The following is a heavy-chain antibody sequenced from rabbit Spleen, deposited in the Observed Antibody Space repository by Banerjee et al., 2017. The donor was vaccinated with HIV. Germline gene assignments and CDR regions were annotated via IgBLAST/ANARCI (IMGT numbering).Heavy chain of an antibody. J-gene: IGHJ3*01. V-gene: IGHV1S40*01. CDR3: ARDGAGGSYFAL. D-gene: IGHD8-1*01. Sequence: QSLEESGGDLVKPEGSLTLTCTASGFSFSSSYYMCWVRQAPGKGLECIACIYADSSGSTYYANWAKGRFTISKTSSTTVTLQMTSLTAADTATYFCARDGAGGSYFALWGQGTLVTVS. CDR2: IYADSSGST. CDR1: GFSFSSSYY.